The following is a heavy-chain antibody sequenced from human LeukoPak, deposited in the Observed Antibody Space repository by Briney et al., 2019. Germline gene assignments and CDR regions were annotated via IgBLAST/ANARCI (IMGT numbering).Heavy chain of an antibody. Sequence: SETLSLTRTVSGGSISSYYWSWIRQPPGKGLEWIGYIYYSGSTNYNPSLKSRVTISVDTSKNQFSLKLSSVTAADTAVYYCARGTTVIGYYYYGTDVWGQGTTVTVSS. J-gene: IGHJ6*02. V-gene: IGHV4-59*01. D-gene: IGHD4-11*01. CDR3: ARGTTVIGYYYYGTDV. CDR1: GGSISSYY. CDR2: IYYSGST.